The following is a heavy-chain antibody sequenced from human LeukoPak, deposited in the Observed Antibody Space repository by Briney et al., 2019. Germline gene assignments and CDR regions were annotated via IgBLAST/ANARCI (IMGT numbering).Heavy chain of an antibody. CDR2: IKQDGSEK. CDR1: GFTFSSYW. V-gene: IGHV3-7*01. Sequence: GGSLRLSCAASGFTFSSYWMSWVRQAPGKGLEWVANIKQDGSEKYYVDSVKGRFTISRDNAKNSLYLQMNSLRAEDTAVYYCAREGVAGFSYDYGMDVWGQGTTVTVSS. D-gene: IGHD6-19*01. CDR3: AREGVAGFSYDYGMDV. J-gene: IGHJ6*02.